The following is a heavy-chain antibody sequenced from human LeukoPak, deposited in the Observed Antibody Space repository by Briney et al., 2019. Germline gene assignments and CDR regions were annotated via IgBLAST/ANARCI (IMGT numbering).Heavy chain of an antibody. CDR2: INPNSGGT. Sequence: ASVKVSCKASGYTFTGYYMHWVRQAPGQGLEWMGWINPNSGGTNYAQKFQGRVTMTRDTSISTVYMELSRLRSDDTAVYYCARGIQLWSSRGYYFDYWGQGTLVTVSS. V-gene: IGHV1-2*02. D-gene: IGHD5-18*01. CDR1: GYTFTGYY. J-gene: IGHJ4*02. CDR3: ARGIQLWSSRGYYFDY.